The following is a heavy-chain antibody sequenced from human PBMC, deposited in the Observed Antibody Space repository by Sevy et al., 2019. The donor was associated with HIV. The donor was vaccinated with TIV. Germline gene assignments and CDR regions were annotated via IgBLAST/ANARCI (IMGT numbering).Heavy chain of an antibody. CDR2: FDPEDDKR. J-gene: IGHJ4*02. V-gene: IGHV1-24*01. CDR1: GYSLTQLS. D-gene: IGHD3-22*01. CDR3: ATTKDYYENSGDPFDY. Sequence: ASVKVSCKVSGYSLTQLSMHWVRQAPGKGLEWMGSFDPEDDKRIYAQKFQGRVTMTEDTSTDTAYMELSSLRYEDTAVYYCATTKDYYENSGDPFDYWGQGTLVTVSS.